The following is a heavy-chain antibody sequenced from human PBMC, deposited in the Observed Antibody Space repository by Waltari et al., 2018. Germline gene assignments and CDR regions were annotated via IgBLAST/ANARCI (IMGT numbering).Heavy chain of an antibody. CDR2: ISGSGGST. CDR1: GFTFSSYA. Sequence: EVQLLESGGGLVQPGGSLRLSCAASGFTFSSYAMSWVRQAPGKGLEWVSAISGSGGSTYYADSVKGRFTISRDNSRNTLYLQMNSLRAEDTAVYYCAKGEVRDPPPYQDYGDYVRYWGQGTLVTVSS. D-gene: IGHD4-17*01. V-gene: IGHV3-23*01. J-gene: IGHJ4*02. CDR3: AKGEVRDPPPYQDYGDYVRY.